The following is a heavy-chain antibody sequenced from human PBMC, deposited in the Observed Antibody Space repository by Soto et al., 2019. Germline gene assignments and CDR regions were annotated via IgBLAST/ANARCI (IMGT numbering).Heavy chain of an antibody. CDR2: IYWDDDK. CDR3: ARYFYESSDSSPWDYGMDV. CDR1: GFSLSTSGVG. J-gene: IGHJ6*02. Sequence: QITLKESGPTLMKPTQTLTLTCTLSGFSLSTSGVGVGWIRQTPEKALEWLALIYWDDDKRYSPSLKSRLTITKDTSKNQLVLTMTNMDPVDTVTYYCARYFYESSDSSPWDYGMDVWGQGTTVTVSS. D-gene: IGHD3-22*01. V-gene: IGHV2-5*02.